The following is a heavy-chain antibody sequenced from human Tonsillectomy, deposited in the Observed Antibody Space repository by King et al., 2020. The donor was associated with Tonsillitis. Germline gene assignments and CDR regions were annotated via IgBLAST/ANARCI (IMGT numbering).Heavy chain of an antibody. CDR2: IYYSGST. V-gene: IGHV4-59*01. J-gene: IGHJ2*01. CDR1: GGSISSYY. Sequence: QLQESGPGLVKPSETLSLTCTVSGGSISSYYWSWIRQPPGKGLEWIGFIYYSGSTNYNPSLKSRVTISVDTSKNQFSLKLSSVTAADTAVYYCARVRSGSYWYFDLWGRGTLVTVSS. CDR3: ARVRSGSYWYFDL. D-gene: IGHD3-22*01.